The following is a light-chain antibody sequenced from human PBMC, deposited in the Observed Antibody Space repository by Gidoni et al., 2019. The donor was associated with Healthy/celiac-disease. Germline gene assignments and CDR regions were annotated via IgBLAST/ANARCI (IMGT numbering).Light chain of an antibody. J-gene: IGKJ1*01. CDR1: QSISSW. CDR2: DAS. Sequence: DIPMTQAPSTLSASVGDRVTITCRASQSISSWLAWYQQKPGKAPKRLIYDASSLESGVPSRFSGSGSGTEFTLTSSSLQPDDFATYYCQQYNSYSWTFXQXTKVEIK. CDR3: QQYNSYSWT. V-gene: IGKV1-5*01.